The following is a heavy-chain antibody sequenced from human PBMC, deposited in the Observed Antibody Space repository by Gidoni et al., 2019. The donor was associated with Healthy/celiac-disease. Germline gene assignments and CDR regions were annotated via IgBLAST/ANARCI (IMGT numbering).Heavy chain of an antibody. CDR3: ARGSRWLQFSGFRGRDAFDI. D-gene: IGHD5-12*01. CDR1: GGSFSGYY. Sequence: QVQLQQWGAGLLKPSETLSLTCAVYGGSFSGYYWSWIRQPPGKGLVWIGEINHSGSTNYNTSLKSRVTISVDTSKNQFSLKLSSVTAADTAVYYCARGSRWLQFSGFRGRDAFDIWGQGTMVTVSS. CDR2: INHSGST. J-gene: IGHJ3*02. V-gene: IGHV4-34*01.